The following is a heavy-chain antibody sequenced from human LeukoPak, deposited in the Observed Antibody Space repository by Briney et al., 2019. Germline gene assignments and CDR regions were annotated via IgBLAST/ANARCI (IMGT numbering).Heavy chain of an antibody. V-gene: IGHV4-39*01. J-gene: IGHJ4*02. D-gene: IGHD3-10*01. CDR1: GGSISSSSYY. CDR3: ARRDYYGSGRDY. CDR2: IYYSGST. Sequence: PSETLSLTCTVSGGSISSSSYYWGWIRQPPGKGLEWTGSIYYSGSTHYNPSLKSRVTISVDTSKSQFSLKLSSVTAADTAVYYCARRDYYGSGRDYWGQGTLVTVSS.